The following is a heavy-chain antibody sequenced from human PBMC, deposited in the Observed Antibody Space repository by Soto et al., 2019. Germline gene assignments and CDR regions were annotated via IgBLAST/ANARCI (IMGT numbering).Heavy chain of an antibody. Sequence: PGGSLRHSCAVSGFTFSSYAMSWIRQAPGKGLEWVSAISGSGGSTYYADSVKGRFTISRDNSNNTLYLQMNSLRAEDTAVYYCAKEGLIAVAGRDFDYWGQGTLVTVSS. CDR3: AKEGLIAVAGRDFDY. CDR2: ISGSGGST. D-gene: IGHD6-19*01. CDR1: GFTFSSYA. V-gene: IGHV3-23*01. J-gene: IGHJ4*02.